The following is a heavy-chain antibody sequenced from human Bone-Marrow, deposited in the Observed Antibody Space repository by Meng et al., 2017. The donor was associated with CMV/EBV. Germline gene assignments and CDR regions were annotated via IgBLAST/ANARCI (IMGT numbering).Heavy chain of an antibody. CDR2: IRYDGSKK. Sequence: GESLKISCAASGFTFSSYGMHWVRQAPGKGLEWVAFIRYDGSKKYYADSVKGRFTISRDNSKNTLYLQMNSLRAEDTAVYYCAKDQGEKYCSSTSCHSYFDYWGQGTLVTVYS. CDR1: GFTFSSYG. D-gene: IGHD2-2*01. CDR3: AKDQGEKYCSSTSCHSYFDY. V-gene: IGHV3-30*02. J-gene: IGHJ4*02.